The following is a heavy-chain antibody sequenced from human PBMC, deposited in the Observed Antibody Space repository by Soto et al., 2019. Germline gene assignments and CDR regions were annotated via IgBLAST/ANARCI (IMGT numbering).Heavy chain of an antibody. CDR3: ASDYYDSSGYWNY. V-gene: IGHV4-34*01. J-gene: IGHJ4*02. Sequence: SETLSLTCAVYGGSFSCYYWSWIRQPPGKGLEWIGEINHSGSTNYNPSLKSRVTISVDTSKNQFSLKLSSVTAADTAVYYCASDYYDSSGYWNYWGQGTLVTVSS. D-gene: IGHD3-22*01. CDR2: INHSGST. CDR1: GGSFSCYY.